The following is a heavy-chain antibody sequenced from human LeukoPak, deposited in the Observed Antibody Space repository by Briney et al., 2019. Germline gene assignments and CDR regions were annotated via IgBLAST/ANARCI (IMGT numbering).Heavy chain of an antibody. CDR3: AREELTGFDFDY. J-gene: IGHJ4*02. V-gene: IGHV4-39*02. D-gene: IGHD7-27*01. Sequence: SETLSLTCTVSGGSISGSSYYWGWIRQPPGKGLEWIGSIYYSGSTYYNPSLKSRVTISVDTSKNQFSLKLNSVTATDTAVYYCAREELTGFDFDYWGQGTLSPSPQ. CDR1: GGSISGSSYY. CDR2: IYYSGST.